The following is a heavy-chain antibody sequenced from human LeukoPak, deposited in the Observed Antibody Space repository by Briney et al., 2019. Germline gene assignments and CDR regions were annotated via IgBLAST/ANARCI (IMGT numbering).Heavy chain of an antibody. V-gene: IGHV3-33*06. D-gene: IGHD1-26*01. CDR3: AYEIGRSQGAFDI. J-gene: IGHJ3*02. CDR1: GFIFSKYA. Sequence: SGGSLRLSCAASGFIFSKYAMHWVRQTPGKGLEWVAAIWNDGSDENYADSVKGRFTISSDNSKNTLYLQMNSLRAEDTAVYYCAYEIGRSQGAFDIWGQGTMITVSS. CDR2: IWNDGSDE.